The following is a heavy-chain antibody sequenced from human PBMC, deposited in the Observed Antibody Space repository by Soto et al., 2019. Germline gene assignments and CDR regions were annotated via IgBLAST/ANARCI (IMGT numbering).Heavy chain of an antibody. Sequence: SSETLSLTCTVSCGSISSYYWSWIRQPPGKGLEWIGYIYYSGSTNYNPSLKSRVTISVDTSKNQFSLKLSSVTAADTAVYYCARGLYAYYYGSGSLYNWFDPWGQGTLVTVSS. CDR3: ARGLYAYYYGSGSLYNWFDP. D-gene: IGHD3-10*01. CDR1: CGSISSYY. V-gene: IGHV4-59*01. J-gene: IGHJ5*02. CDR2: IYYSGST.